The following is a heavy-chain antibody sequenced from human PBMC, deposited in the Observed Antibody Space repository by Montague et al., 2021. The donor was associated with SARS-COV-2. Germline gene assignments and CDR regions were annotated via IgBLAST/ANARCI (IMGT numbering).Heavy chain of an antibody. J-gene: IGHJ5*02. D-gene: IGHD5-12*01. CDR2: IYWNDGK. V-gene: IGHV2-5*01. CDR1: GFSLDTRGAG. CDR3: AHREADNNGYSWLAP. Sequence: PALVKPTQTFTLICGFSGFSLDTRGAGVAWIRQPPGKALEWLGTIYWNDGKHCNSSLKSRLSTSKDTSKNQVVLILTDGDPADTATYFCAHREADNNGYSWLAPWGQGTLVTVSS.